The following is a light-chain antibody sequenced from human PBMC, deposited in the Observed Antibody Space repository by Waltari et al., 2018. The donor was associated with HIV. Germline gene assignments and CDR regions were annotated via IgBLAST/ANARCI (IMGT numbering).Light chain of an antibody. J-gene: IGLJ1*01. CDR1: KLGDKY. V-gene: IGLV3-1*01. CDR3: QAWDSSTVV. Sequence: SYELTQPPSVSVSPGQTASFSCSGNKLGDKYDSWYQQKPGQSPVTVIYQDNRRPSGIPERFSGSNSGDTATLTISGTQPVDEADYYCQAWDSSTVVFGPGTKVTVL. CDR2: QDN.